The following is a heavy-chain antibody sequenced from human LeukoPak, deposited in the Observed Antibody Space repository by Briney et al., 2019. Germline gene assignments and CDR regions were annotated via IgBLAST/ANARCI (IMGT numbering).Heavy chain of an antibody. CDR3: ASYRCSGGSCYSHGPFDY. J-gene: IGHJ4*02. Sequence: SETLSLTCAVSGGSISSSNWWSWVRQPPGKGLEWIGEIYHSGSTNYSPSLKSRVTISVDKSKNQFSLKLSSVTAADTAVYYCASYRCSGGSCYSHGPFDYWGQGTLVTVSS. CDR1: GGSISSSNW. V-gene: IGHV4-4*02. CDR2: IYHSGST. D-gene: IGHD2-15*01.